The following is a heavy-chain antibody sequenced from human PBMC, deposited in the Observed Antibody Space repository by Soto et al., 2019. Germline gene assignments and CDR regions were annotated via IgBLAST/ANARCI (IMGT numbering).Heavy chain of an antibody. V-gene: IGHV3-53*01. D-gene: IGHD2-8*01. CDR1: GFTVSSNY. Sequence: GGSLRLSCAASGFTVSSNYMSWVRQAPGKGLEWVSVIYSGGSTYYNPSLEGRVTISIDKSKNQFYLDLNSVTAADTAMYYCARNGDCTRPGCIVGWFDPWGPGTLVTVSS. J-gene: IGHJ5*02. CDR2: IYSGGST. CDR3: ARNGDCTRPGCIVGWFDP.